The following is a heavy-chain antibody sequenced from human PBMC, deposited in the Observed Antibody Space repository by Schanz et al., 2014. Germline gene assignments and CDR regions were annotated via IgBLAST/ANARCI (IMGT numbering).Heavy chain of an antibody. Sequence: QVQLVQSGAEVKKPGASVGVSCKASGYTFTNYGVTWVRQARGQGLEWVGRFIPILDVGNYAQQFQGRVTFTADKSTSTAYMELSSLRYEDTALYYCARGTMPGTFDIWGQGTMVTVSS. V-gene: IGHV1-69*04. CDR3: ARGTMPGTFDI. CDR2: FIPILDVG. J-gene: IGHJ3*02. CDR1: GYTFTNYG. D-gene: IGHD2-2*01.